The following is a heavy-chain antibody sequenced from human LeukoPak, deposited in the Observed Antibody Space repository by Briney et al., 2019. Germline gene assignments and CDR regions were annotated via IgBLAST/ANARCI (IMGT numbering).Heavy chain of an antibody. CDR3: ASGFSSSWATFDY. Sequence: GGSLRLSCAASGFSFSYYWMTWVRQGPGRGLEWVANINPDESEKNYVDSVKGRFTISRDNTKTSLYLQMNSLRAEDTAVYYCASGFSSSWATFDYWGRGALVTVSS. CDR2: INPDESEK. D-gene: IGHD6-13*01. J-gene: IGHJ4*02. CDR1: GFSFSYYW. V-gene: IGHV3-7*01.